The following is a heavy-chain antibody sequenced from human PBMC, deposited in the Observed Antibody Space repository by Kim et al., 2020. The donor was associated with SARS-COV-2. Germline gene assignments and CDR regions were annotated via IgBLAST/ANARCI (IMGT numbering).Heavy chain of an antibody. D-gene: IGHD4-17*01. V-gene: IGHV3-23*01. Sequence: GGSLRLSCAASGFTFSSYAMSWVRQAPGKGLEWVSTFSRSGDSTYSADSVKGRFTISRDNSKNTLYLQMNSLRAEDTAVYYCTSPTYGDYVPLDYWGQGTLVTISS. CDR3: TSPTYGDYVPLDY. CDR2: FSRSGDST. CDR1: GFTFSSYA. J-gene: IGHJ4*02.